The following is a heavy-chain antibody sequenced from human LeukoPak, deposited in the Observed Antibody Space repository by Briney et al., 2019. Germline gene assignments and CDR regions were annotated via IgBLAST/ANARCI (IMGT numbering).Heavy chain of an antibody. D-gene: IGHD6-19*01. CDR3: ARVTAVAVDY. V-gene: IGHV1-2*02. CDR1: GGTFSSYA. J-gene: IGHJ4*02. CDR2: INPNSGGT. Sequence: ASVKVSCKASGGTFSSYAISWVRQAPGQGLEWMGWINPNSGGTNYAQKFQGRVTMTRDTSISTAYMELSRLRSDDTAVYYCARVTAVAVDYWGQGTLVTVSS.